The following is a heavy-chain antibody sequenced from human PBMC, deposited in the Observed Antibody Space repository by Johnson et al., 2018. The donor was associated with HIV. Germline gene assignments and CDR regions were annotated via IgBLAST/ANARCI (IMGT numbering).Heavy chain of an antibody. CDR1: GFTFSSYG. CDR3: AKSGVGATRGAFDI. D-gene: IGHD1-26*01. J-gene: IGHJ3*02. CDR2: ISYDGSNK. Sequence: QVQLVESGGGVVQPGRSLRLSCAASGFTFSSYGMHWVRQAPGKGLEWVAVISYDGSNKYYADSVKGRFTISRDNSKNTCYLQMNSLRPEDTAVYYCAKSGVGATRGAFDIWGQGTMVTVSS. V-gene: IGHV3-30*18.